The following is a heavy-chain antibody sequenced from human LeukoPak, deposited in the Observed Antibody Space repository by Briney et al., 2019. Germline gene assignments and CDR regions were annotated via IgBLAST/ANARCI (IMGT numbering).Heavy chain of an antibody. D-gene: IGHD3-22*01. CDR1: GYTLTELS. J-gene: IGHJ4*02. Sequence: GASVNVSCKVSGYTLTELSLHWVRQAPGKGLEWMGGFDPEDGETIYAQKFQGRVTMTEDTSTDTAYMELSSLRSEDTAVYYCVSSSCDTRYDSSGYYPGLFDYWGQGTLVTVSS. CDR3: VSSSCDTRYDSSGYYPGLFDY. CDR2: FDPEDGET. V-gene: IGHV1-24*01.